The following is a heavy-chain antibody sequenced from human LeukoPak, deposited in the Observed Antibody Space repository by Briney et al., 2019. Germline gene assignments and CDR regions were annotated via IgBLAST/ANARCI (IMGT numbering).Heavy chain of an antibody. J-gene: IGHJ4*02. V-gene: IGHV1-46*01. CDR1: RYTFTRNY. CDR2: INPSDGST. Sequence: ASVKDSCKASRYTFTRNYMDRVRQTPGQGLEWMGVINPSDGSTTYAQKFQGRVTLTRDTSTTTVHMELSSLTSEYTAVYYCAKEAGAFDYWGQGTLVTVSS. CDR3: AKEAGAFDY. D-gene: IGHD1-26*01.